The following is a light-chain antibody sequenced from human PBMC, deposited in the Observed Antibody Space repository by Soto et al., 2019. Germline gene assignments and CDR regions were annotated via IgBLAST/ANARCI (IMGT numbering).Light chain of an antibody. CDR1: SSNIGSNT. CDR2: SNN. J-gene: IGLJ3*02. CDR3: AAWDDSLNGWV. Sequence: QSVLTQPPSASGTPGQRVTISCSGSSSNIGSNTVNWYQQLPGTAPKLLIYSNNQRPSGVPDRFAGSKSGTSASLAISGLQSEDEADYYCAAWDDSLNGWVFGGRTKLTVL. V-gene: IGLV1-44*01.